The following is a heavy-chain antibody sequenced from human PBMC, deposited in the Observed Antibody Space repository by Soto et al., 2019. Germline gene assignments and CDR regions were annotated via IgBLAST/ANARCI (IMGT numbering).Heavy chain of an antibody. V-gene: IGHV3-7*01. CDR3: ARGSRPWYFDY. J-gene: IGHJ4*02. CDR1: GFTLSSYW. D-gene: IGHD6-6*01. Sequence: ESGGGLVQPGGSLRLSCAASGFTLSSYWMSWVRQAPGKGLEWVANIKQDGSEKYYVDSVKGRFTISRDNAKNSLYLQMNSLRAEDTAVYYCARGSRPWYFDYWGQGTLVTVSS. CDR2: IKQDGSEK.